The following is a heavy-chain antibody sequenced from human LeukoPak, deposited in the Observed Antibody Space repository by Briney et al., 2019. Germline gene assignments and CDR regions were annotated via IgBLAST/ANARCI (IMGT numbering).Heavy chain of an antibody. CDR3: ARNPAGIGDY. CDR2: ISSGSRII. D-gene: IGHD1-26*01. Sequence: GGSLRLSCAASGFTFSTYNMNWVRQAPGKGLEWVSFISSGSRIIYYADSVKGRFTVSRVNAKNSLYLQMNSLRDEDTAVYYCARNPAGIGDYWGQGTLVTVSS. J-gene: IGHJ4*02. V-gene: IGHV3-48*02. CDR1: GFTFSTYN.